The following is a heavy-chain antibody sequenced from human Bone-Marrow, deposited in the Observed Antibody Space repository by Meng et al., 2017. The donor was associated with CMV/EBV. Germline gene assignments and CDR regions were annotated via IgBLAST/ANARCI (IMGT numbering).Heavy chain of an antibody. CDR2: ISGGTTYSM. D-gene: IGHD6-6*01. Sequence: GESLKISCAASGFNFNIYSVNWVRQAPGKGLEWVSHISGGTTYSMYYADSVKGRFTISRDNAKNSLYLQINSLRVEDTAVYYCARDLRHYHYGMDVWGQGTTVTVSS. J-gene: IGHJ6*02. CDR3: ARDLRHYHYGMDV. CDR1: GFNFNIYS. V-gene: IGHV3-48*04.